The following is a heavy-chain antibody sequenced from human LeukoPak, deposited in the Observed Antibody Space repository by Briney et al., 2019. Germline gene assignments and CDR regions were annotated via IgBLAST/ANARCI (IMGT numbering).Heavy chain of an antibody. D-gene: IGHD1-26*01. Sequence: GGSLRLSCAASGFTFSSFGMHWVRQAPGKGLEWVTIISYDGRDKHYADSVKGRFTTSRDNSMNTLYLEMSSLRTEDTALYYCAKALGSYPETRYADYWGQGTLVTVSS. CDR3: AKALGSYPETRYADY. V-gene: IGHV3-30*18. CDR2: ISYDGRDK. CDR1: GFTFSSFG. J-gene: IGHJ4*02.